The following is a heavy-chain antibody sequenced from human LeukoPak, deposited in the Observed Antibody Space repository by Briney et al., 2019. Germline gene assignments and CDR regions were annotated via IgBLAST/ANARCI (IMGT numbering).Heavy chain of an antibody. V-gene: IGHV4-30-4*08. Sequence: TSETLSLTCTVSGGSISSGDYYWSWIRQPPGKGLEWIGYIYYSGSTYYNPSLKSRVTISVDTSKNQLSLKLSSVTAADTAVYYCARVKLSHGYSYGYNPYYFDYWGQGTLVTVSS. CDR1: GGSISSGDYY. CDR3: ARVKLSHGYSYGYNPYYFDY. CDR2: IYYSGST. D-gene: IGHD5-18*01. J-gene: IGHJ4*02.